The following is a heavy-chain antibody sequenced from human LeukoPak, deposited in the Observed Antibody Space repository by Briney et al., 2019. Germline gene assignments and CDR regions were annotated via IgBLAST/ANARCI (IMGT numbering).Heavy chain of an antibody. Sequence: ASVKVSCKASGYTLTSYGISWVRQAPGQGLEWMGWISAYNGNTNYAQKLQGRVTMTTDTSTSTAYMELRSLRSDDTAVYYCASPSGSYPEDAFDIWGQGTMVTVSS. CDR2: ISAYNGNT. CDR1: GYTLTSYG. J-gene: IGHJ3*02. V-gene: IGHV1-18*01. D-gene: IGHD1-26*01. CDR3: ASPSGSYPEDAFDI.